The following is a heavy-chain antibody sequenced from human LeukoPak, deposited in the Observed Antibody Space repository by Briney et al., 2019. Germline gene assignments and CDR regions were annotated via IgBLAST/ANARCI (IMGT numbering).Heavy chain of an antibody. CDR3: AKFRYYYDSSGYYHKTLYY. CDR1: GFTFSSYA. J-gene: IGHJ4*02. D-gene: IGHD3-22*01. CDR2: ISGSGGST. Sequence: GGSLRLSCAASGFTFSSYAMSWVRQAPGKGLEWVSAISGSGGSTYYADSVKGRFTISRDNSKNTLYLQMNSLRAEDTAVYYCAKFRYYYDSSGYYHKTLYYWGQGTLVTVSS. V-gene: IGHV3-23*01.